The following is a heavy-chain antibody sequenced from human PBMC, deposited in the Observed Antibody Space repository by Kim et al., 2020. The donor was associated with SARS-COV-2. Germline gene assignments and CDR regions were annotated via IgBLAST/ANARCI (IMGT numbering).Heavy chain of an antibody. D-gene: IGHD5-18*01. CDR3: AKVSGYSYGIFDY. Sequence: AASVKGQSNISRDTSKTPLYPQMNSTRAEDTAVYYCAKVSGYSYGIFDYWGQGTLVTVSS. V-gene: IGHV3-23*01. J-gene: IGHJ4*02.